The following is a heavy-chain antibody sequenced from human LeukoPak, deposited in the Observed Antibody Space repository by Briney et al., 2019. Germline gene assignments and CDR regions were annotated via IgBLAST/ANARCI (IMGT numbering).Heavy chain of an antibody. CDR1: GGSMSSYY. CDR3: ARVRSIAARPTDY. D-gene: IGHD6-6*01. Sequence: SETLSLTCTVSGGSMSSYYWGWIRQPPGKGLEWIGSIYYSGSTYYNLSLKSRVTISVDTSKNQFSLKLSSVTAADTAVYYCARVRSIAARPTDYWGQGTLVTVSS. V-gene: IGHV4-39*07. J-gene: IGHJ4*02. CDR2: IYYSGST.